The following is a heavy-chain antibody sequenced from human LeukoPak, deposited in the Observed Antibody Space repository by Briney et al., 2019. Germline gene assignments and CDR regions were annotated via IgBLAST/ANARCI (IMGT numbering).Heavy chain of an antibody. V-gene: IGHV4-30-2*01. D-gene: IGHD3-10*01. Sequence: PSQTLSLTCTVSGGSISSGGYYWSWIRQHPGKGLEWIGEINHSGTTNYNPSLKSRATISVDRSKNQISLRLSSVTAADTAVYYCARGICSGSGSCNWFDPWGQGTLVTVSS. CDR2: INHSGTT. CDR1: GGSISSGGYY. CDR3: ARGICSGSGSCNWFDP. J-gene: IGHJ5*02.